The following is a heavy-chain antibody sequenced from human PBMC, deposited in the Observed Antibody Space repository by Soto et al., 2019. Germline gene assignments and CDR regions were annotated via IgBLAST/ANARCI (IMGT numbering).Heavy chain of an antibody. CDR3: ATSRGRVVVPAFYYYGMDV. J-gene: IGHJ6*02. V-gene: IGHV1-69*13. Sequence: GASVKVSCKASGGTFGSYAISWVRQAPGQGLEWMGGIIPIFGTANYAQKFQGRVTITADESTSTAYMELSSLRSEDTAVYYCATSRGRVVVPAFYYYGMDVWGQGTTVTVSS. D-gene: IGHD2-2*01. CDR2: IIPIFGTA. CDR1: GGTFGSYA.